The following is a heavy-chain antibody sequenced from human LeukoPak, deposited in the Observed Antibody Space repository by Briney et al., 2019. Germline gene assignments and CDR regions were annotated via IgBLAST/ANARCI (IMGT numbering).Heavy chain of an antibody. CDR3: IAAMFC. CDR1: GITLSNYG. CDR2: INSGGSST. J-gene: IGHJ4*02. D-gene: IGHD6-6*01. Sequence: PGGCLRLSCAVSGITLSNYGMSWVRQAPGKGLVWVSRINSGGSSTSYADSVKGRFIISRDNAKNTLYLQMNSLRAEDTAVYYCIAAMFCWGQGTLVTVSS. V-gene: IGHV3-74*01.